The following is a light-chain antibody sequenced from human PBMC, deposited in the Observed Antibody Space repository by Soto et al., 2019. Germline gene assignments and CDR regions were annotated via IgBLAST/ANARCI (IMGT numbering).Light chain of an antibody. CDR1: QGISSY. Sequence: IQLTQSPSSLSASVGDRVTITCRASQGISSYLAWYQQKPGKAPKPLILAASTLQSGVPSRFSGSESGTDFTLTISSLQPEDFATYYCQQLNSYPLTFGGGTKVDIK. CDR3: QQLNSYPLT. V-gene: IGKV1-9*01. CDR2: AAS. J-gene: IGKJ4*01.